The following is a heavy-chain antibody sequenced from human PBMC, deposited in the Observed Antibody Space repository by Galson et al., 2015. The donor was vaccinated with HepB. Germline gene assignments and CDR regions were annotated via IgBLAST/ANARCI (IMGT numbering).Heavy chain of an antibody. CDR1: GFSFSSYG. CDR3: AKESTVTTKNWFDP. CDR2: IRYDGTNE. Sequence: SLRLSCAASGFSFSSYGMHWVRQAPGKGLEWVSFIRYDGTNEYYADSVKGRFTISRDNSKNTLHLQMNSLRAEDTAVYYCAKESTVTTKNWFDPWGQGTLVTVSS. D-gene: IGHD4-17*01. J-gene: IGHJ5*02. V-gene: IGHV3-30*02.